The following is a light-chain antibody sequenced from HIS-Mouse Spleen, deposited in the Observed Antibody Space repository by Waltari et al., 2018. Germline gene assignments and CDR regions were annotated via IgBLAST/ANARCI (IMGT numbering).Light chain of an antibody. V-gene: IGLV3-21*03. Sequence: SYVLTQPPSVSVAPGKTARITCGGNNIGSKNVHWYQQKPGQAPVVVVYVDSDRPSGIPERFSGSNSGNTATLTISRVEAGDEADYYCQVWDSSSDHVVFGGGTKLTVL. CDR1: NIGSKN. J-gene: IGLJ2*01. CDR3: QVWDSSSDHVV. CDR2: VDS.